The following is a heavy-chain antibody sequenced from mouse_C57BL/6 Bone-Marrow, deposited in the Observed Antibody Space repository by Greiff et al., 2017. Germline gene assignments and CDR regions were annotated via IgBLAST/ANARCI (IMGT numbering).Heavy chain of an antibody. CDR2: IRLKSDNYAT. Sequence: EVKLMESGGGLVQPGGSMKLSCVASGFTFSNYWMNWVRQSPEKGLEWVAQIRLKSDNYATHYAESVKGRFTISRDDSKSSVYLQMNNLRAEDTGIYCCTKLFNYYGKDYWGQGTTLTVSS. CDR3: TKLFNYYGKDY. V-gene: IGHV6-3*01. D-gene: IGHD1-1*01. CDR1: GFTFSNYW. J-gene: IGHJ2*01.